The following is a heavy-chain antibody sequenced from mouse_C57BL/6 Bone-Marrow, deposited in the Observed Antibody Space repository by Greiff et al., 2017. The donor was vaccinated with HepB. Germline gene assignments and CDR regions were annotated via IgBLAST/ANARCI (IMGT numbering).Heavy chain of an antibody. CDR3: ARWGYYGSSPFAY. Sequence: DVKLQESGPVLVKPGASVKMSCKASGYTFTDYYMNWVKQSHGKSLEWIGVINPYNGGTSYNQKFKGKATLTVDKSSSTAYMELNSLTSEDSAVYYCARWGYYGSSPFAYWGQGTLVTVSA. D-gene: IGHD1-1*01. CDR2: INPYNGGT. J-gene: IGHJ3*01. V-gene: IGHV1-19*01. CDR1: GYTFTDYY.